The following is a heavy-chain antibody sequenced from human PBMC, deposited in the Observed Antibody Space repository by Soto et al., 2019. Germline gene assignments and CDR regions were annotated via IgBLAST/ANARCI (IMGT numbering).Heavy chain of an antibody. D-gene: IGHD6-13*01. Sequence: PSEALSLTCTVSGASMNSYHWSWIRQPAGKGLEWIGHIHSSGSTNYNPSLKSRVTMSVDTSKNQFSLRLMSLTAADTAVYYCARDQGVAAAGITWFDPWGQGCPLTVSS. CDR1: GASMNSYH. CDR3: ARDQGVAAAGITWFDP. V-gene: IGHV4-4*07. CDR2: IHSSGST. J-gene: IGHJ5*02.